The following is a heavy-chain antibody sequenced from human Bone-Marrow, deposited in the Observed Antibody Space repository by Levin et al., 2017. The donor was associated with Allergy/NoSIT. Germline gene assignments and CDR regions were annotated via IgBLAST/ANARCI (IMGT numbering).Heavy chain of an antibody. J-gene: IGHJ5*02. D-gene: IGHD3-10*01. CDR3: ARGSYGAGSYWWLDT. CDR2: VYRSGST. V-gene: IGHV4-4*02. CDR1: GDSISNTNW. Sequence: SETLSLTCAVSGDSISNTNWWTWVRQPPGKGLEWIGEVYRSGSTNYDPSLKSRLSLSVDKSKNHFSLKLSSVTAADTAVYFCARGSYGAGSYWWLDTWGQGTLVTVSS.